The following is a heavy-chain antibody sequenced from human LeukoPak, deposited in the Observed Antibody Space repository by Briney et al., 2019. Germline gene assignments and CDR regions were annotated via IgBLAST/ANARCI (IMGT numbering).Heavy chain of an antibody. D-gene: IGHD6-19*01. V-gene: IGHV4-4*07. CDR3: ARRDISTGWSFDY. CDR2: IHRGGST. Sequence: SETLSLTCTVSGGSISNYQWTWVRRPAGKRLEWIGQIHRGGSTNYNPPLKSRVRMSIDTTEDQVSLTITSVTAADTAFYYCARRDISTGWSFDYWGQGTLVTVSS. J-gene: IGHJ4*02. CDR1: GGSISNYQ.